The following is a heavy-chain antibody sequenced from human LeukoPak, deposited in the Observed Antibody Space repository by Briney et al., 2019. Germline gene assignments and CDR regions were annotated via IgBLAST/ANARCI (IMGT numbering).Heavy chain of an antibody. CDR3: ASGIAAAGSFDY. Sequence: SETLSLTCTASGGSISSYYWSWIRQPPGKGLEWIGYIYYSGSTNYNPSLKSRVTISVDTSKNQFSLKLSSVTAADTAVYYCASGIAAAGSFDYWGQGTLVTVSS. D-gene: IGHD6-13*01. J-gene: IGHJ4*02. CDR2: IYYSGST. V-gene: IGHV4-59*01. CDR1: GGSISSYY.